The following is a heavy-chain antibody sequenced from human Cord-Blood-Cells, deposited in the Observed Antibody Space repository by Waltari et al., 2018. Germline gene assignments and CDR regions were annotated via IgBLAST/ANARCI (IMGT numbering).Heavy chain of an antibody. CDR2: ISSSSSYI. D-gene: IGHD3-9*01. Sequence: EVQLVESGGGLVKPGGSLRLSCAASGFTFSSYSMNWVGQAPGKGLEWVSSISSSSSYIYYADSVKGRFTISRDNAKNSLYLQMNSLRAEDTAVYYCARVLDYDILTGYYFDYWGQGTLVTVSS. J-gene: IGHJ4*02. CDR3: ARVLDYDILTGYYFDY. V-gene: IGHV3-21*01. CDR1: GFTFSSYS.